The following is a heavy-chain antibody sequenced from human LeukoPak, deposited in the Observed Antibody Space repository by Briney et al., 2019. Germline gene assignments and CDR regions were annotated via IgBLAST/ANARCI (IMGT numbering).Heavy chain of an antibody. V-gene: IGHV3-7*01. CDR3: ARGLQEIDS. CDR2: IKKDVSEK. Sequence: GGSLRLSCAASGLTFSDYWMAWVRQAPGKGLEWVANIKKDVSEKYYVESVKGRFSISRDNAKNSLYLQMSSLRVEDTAVYYCARGLQEIDSWGQGTLVTVSS. CDR1: GLTFSDYW. J-gene: IGHJ5*01.